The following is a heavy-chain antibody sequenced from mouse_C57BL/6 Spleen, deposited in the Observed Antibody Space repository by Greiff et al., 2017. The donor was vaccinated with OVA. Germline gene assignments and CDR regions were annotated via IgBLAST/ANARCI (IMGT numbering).Heavy chain of an antibody. CDR2: INPSNGGT. D-gene: IGHD2-12*01. Sequence: VQLQQPGTELVKPGASVKLSCKASGYTFTSYWMHWVKQRLGQGLEWIGNINPSNGGTNYNEKFKSKATLTVDKSSSTAYMQLSSLTSEDSAVYYCARFGVTTRGYYAMDYWGQGTSVTVSS. CDR1: GYTFTSYW. V-gene: IGHV1-53*01. CDR3: ARFGVTTRGYYAMDY. J-gene: IGHJ4*01.